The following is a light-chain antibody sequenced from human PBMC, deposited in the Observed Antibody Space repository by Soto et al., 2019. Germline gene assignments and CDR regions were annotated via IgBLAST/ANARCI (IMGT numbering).Light chain of an antibody. CDR3: QKCNSYALT. V-gene: IGKV1-13*02. J-gene: IGKJ4*01. CDR1: QGISSA. Sequence: AIQLTQSPSSLSASVGDRVTITCRTSQGISSALAWYQPKPGKTPTILIYDDSSLESGVRSRCSGSGSGTYFTLSSSRLQPEDFATYYCQKCNSYALTFGRGTKVDIK. CDR2: DDS.